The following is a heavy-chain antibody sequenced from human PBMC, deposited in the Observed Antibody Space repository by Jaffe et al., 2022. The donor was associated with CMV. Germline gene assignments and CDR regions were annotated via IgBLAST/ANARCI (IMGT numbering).Heavy chain of an antibody. CDR3: AKSTRPYCSSTSCYPWYFDL. CDR1: GFTFSSYG. V-gene: IGHV3-30*18. Sequence: QVQLVESGGGVVQPGRSLRLSCAASGFTFSSYGMHWVRQAPGKGLEWVAVISYDGSNKYYADSVKGRFTISRDNSKNTLYLQMNSLRAEDTAVYYCAKSTRPYCSSTSCYPWYFDLWGRGTLVTVSS. D-gene: IGHD2-2*01. J-gene: IGHJ2*01. CDR2: ISYDGSNK.